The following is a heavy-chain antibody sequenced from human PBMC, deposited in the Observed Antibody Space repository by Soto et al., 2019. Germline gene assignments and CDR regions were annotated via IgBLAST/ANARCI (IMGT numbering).Heavy chain of an antibody. D-gene: IGHD4-17*01. CDR1: GFTFSSYS. Sequence: GGSLRLSCAASGFTFSSYSMNWVRQAPGKGLEWVSSISSSSSYIYYADSVKGRFTISRDNAKNSLYLQMNSLRAEDTAVYYCARDMVYYGDSLILDYWGQGTLVTVSS. CDR3: ARDMVYYGDSLILDY. J-gene: IGHJ4*02. CDR2: ISSSSSYI. V-gene: IGHV3-21*01.